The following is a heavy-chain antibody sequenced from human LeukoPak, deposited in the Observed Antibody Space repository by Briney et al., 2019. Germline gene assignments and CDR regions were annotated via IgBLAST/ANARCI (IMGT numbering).Heavy chain of an antibody. D-gene: IGHD3-22*01. Sequence: GGSLRLSCAASGFTFSSYAMHWVRQAPGKGLEYVSAISSNGGSTYYANSVKGRFTISRDNSKNTLYLQMGSLRAEDMAVYYCARFLNSYYYNRGAFNIWAKGKMATVSS. V-gene: IGHV3-64*01. CDR1: GFTFSSYA. CDR3: ARFLNSYYYNRGAFNI. J-gene: IGHJ3*02. CDR2: ISSNGGST.